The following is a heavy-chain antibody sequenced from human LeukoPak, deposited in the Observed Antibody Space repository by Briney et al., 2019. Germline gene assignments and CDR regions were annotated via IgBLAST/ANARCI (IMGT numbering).Heavy chain of an antibody. D-gene: IGHD1-26*01. V-gene: IGHV1-46*01. Sequence: ASVKVSFKASGYSFTNYAMNWVRQAPGQGLEWMGIFNPSGGSTSYVQKFQGRVTMTRDTSTSTVYMELSSLRSEDTAVYYCARDLGARDFDYWGQGTLVTVSS. CDR1: GYSFTNYA. J-gene: IGHJ4*02. CDR2: FNPSGGST. CDR3: ARDLGARDFDY.